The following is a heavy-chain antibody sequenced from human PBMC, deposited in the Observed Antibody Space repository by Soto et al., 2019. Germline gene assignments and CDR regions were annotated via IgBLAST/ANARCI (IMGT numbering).Heavy chain of an antibody. Sequence: PSETLSLTCTVSGGSINSYYWSWVRQPPGKGLGWIGYIYYSGSTNYNPSLKSRVTISVDTSKNQFSLKLSSVTAADTAVYYCARIAAAGVYYYYYGMDVWGQGTTVTVSS. CDR1: GGSINSYY. CDR3: ARIAAAGVYYYYYGMDV. V-gene: IGHV4-59*01. D-gene: IGHD6-13*01. J-gene: IGHJ6*02. CDR2: IYYSGST.